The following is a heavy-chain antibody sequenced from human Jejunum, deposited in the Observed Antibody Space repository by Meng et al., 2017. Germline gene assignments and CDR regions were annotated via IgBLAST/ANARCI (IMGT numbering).Heavy chain of an antibody. CDR2: IKSKPKGGTT. Sequence: EGEVGESGGGLVKPGGSLIPSCAGSGFTFTNAWMNWVRQAPGKGLEWVGRIKSKPKGGTTDYAAPFKGRFTISRDDSKQTVYLEMNSLKTDDTAVYYCGRAWSLDLWGRGTLVTVSS. V-gene: IGHV3-15*01. CDR3: GRAWSLDL. CDR1: GFTFTNAW. J-gene: IGHJ2*01.